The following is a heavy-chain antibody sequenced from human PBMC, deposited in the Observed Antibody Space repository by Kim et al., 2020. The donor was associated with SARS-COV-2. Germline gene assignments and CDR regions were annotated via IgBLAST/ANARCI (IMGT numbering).Heavy chain of an antibody. D-gene: IGHD6-19*01. CDR3: ARGTRQWLSRHYYYYMDV. CDR2: INHSGST. J-gene: IGHJ6*03. Sequence: SETLSLTCAVYGGSFSGYYWSWIRQPPGKGLEWIGEINHSGSTNYNPSLKSRVTISVDTSKNQFSLKLSSVTAADTAVYYCARGTRQWLSRHYYYYMDVWGKGPTFTVSS. CDR1: GGSFSGYY. V-gene: IGHV4-34*01.